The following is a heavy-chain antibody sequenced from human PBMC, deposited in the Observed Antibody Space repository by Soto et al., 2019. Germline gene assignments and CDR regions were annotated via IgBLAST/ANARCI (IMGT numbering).Heavy chain of an antibody. Sequence: QVQLQESGPGLVKPSGTLSLTCAVSSGSISSSNWWSWVRQHPGKGLEWIGEIYHSGSTNYHPSLKSRVTISVDKSKNQFSLKLSSVTAADTAVYYCARVRDYGDALFDYWGQGTLVTVSS. CDR2: IYHSGST. CDR1: SGSISSSNW. D-gene: IGHD4-17*01. J-gene: IGHJ4*02. V-gene: IGHV4-4*02. CDR3: ARVRDYGDALFDY.